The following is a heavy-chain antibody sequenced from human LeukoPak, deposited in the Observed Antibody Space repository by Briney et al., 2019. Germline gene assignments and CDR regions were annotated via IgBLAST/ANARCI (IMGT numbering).Heavy chain of an antibody. D-gene: IGHD3-22*01. J-gene: IGHJ4*02. Sequence: GASVKVSCKASGYTFTSYYMHWVRQAPGQGLEWMGLINPSGGSTSYAQKFQGRVTMTRDTPTSTVYMELSSLRSEDTAVYYCAREWRYYYDSSGYPTFDYWGQGTLVTVSS. CDR1: GYTFTSYY. V-gene: IGHV1-46*01. CDR3: AREWRYYYDSSGYPTFDY. CDR2: INPSGGST.